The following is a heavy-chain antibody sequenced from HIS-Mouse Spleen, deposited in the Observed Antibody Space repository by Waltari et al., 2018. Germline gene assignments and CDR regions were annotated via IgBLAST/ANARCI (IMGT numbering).Heavy chain of an antibody. CDR2: IYYSGST. Sequence: QLQLQESGPGLVTPSETLSLTCTVPGGPISSSSYYWGGIRLPPGKGLEWIGSIYYSGSTYYNPSLKSRVTISVDTSKNQFSLKLSSVTAADTAVYYCAREIPYSSSWYDWYFDLWGRGTLVTVSS. D-gene: IGHD6-13*01. CDR1: GGPISSSSYY. CDR3: AREIPYSSSWYDWYFDL. V-gene: IGHV4-39*07. J-gene: IGHJ2*01.